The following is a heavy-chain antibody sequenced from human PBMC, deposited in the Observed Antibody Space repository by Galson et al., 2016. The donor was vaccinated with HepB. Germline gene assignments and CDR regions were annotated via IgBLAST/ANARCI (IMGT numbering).Heavy chain of an antibody. V-gene: IGHV3-53*01. J-gene: IGHJ4*02. CDR1: GFSVGSYY. Sequence: SLRLSCAASGFSVGSYYMSWVRQAPGKGLEYVSIIYSGGSTDYADSVQGRFTISRDNSKNTLYLQMSSLRAEDTAVYYCAKVRFCSSTWCHPYYFDYWGQGTLVTVSS. CDR2: IYSGGST. CDR3: AKVRFCSSTWCHPYYFDY. D-gene: IGHD2-2*01.